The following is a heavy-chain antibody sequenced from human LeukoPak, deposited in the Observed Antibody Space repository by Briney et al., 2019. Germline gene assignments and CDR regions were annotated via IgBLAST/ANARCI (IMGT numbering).Heavy chain of an antibody. D-gene: IGHD2-21*01. J-gene: IGHJ4*02. V-gene: IGHV1-46*01. CDR3: ARDIVEISNTRGFDF. CDR1: GYTFASYL. CDR2: IYPTSGTT. Sequence: ASVKVSCKASGYTFASYLLHWVRQAPGRGLEWMGFIYPTSGTTRYAQDFQGRVTMTRDTSTSTVYMDLNSLRSEDTAVYYCARDIVEISNTRGFDFWGQGSLVTVSS.